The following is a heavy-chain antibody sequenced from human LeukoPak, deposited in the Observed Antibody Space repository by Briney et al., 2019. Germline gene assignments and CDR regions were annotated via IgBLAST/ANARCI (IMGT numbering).Heavy chain of an antibody. CDR2: INHSGST. Sequence: SETLSLTCAVYGGSFSGYYWSWIRQPPGKGLGWIGEINHSGSTNYNPSLKSRVTISVDTSKNQFSLKLSSVTAADTAVYYCARGKNYDFWSLGYGMDVWGQGTTVTVSS. D-gene: IGHD3-3*01. CDR1: GGSFSGYY. J-gene: IGHJ6*02. CDR3: ARGKNYDFWSLGYGMDV. V-gene: IGHV4-34*01.